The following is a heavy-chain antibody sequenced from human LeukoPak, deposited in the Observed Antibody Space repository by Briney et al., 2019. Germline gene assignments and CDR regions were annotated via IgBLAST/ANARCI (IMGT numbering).Heavy chain of an antibody. Sequence: PSETLSLTCTVSGGSISSSSYYWGWIRQPPGKGLEWIGSIYYSGSTYYNPSLKSRVTISVDTSKNQFSLKLSSVTAADTAVYYCARSTRKEGFDYCGQGTLVTDSS. V-gene: IGHV4-39*07. CDR3: ARSTRKEGFDY. CDR1: GGSISSSSYY. CDR2: IYYSGST. J-gene: IGHJ4*02. D-gene: IGHD1-26*01.